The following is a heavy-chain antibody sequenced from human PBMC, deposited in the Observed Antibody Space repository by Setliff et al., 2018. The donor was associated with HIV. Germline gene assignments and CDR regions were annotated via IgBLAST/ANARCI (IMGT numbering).Heavy chain of an antibody. CDR3: ARAHPAPTSLWGNGYAYYGAFDY. CDR2: IYYSGST. J-gene: IGHJ4*02. CDR1: GGSISSSSYY. D-gene: IGHD3-16*01. Sequence: SETLSLTCTVSGGSISSSSYYWGWIRQPPGKGLEWIGSIYYSGSTYYNPSLKSRVTISVDTSKNQFSLKLSSVTAADTAVYYCARAHPAPTSLWGNGYAYYGAFDYWGQGTLVTVTS. V-gene: IGHV4-39*07.